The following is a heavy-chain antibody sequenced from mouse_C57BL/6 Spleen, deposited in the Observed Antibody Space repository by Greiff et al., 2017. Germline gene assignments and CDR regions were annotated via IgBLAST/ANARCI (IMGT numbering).Heavy chain of an antibody. Sequence: EVQLQESGAELVRPGASVKLSCTASGFNIKDDYMHWVKQRPEQGLEWIGWIDPENGDTEYASKFQGKATITADTSSNTAYLQLSSLTSEDTAVYYCTTPLMGAMDYWGQGTSVTVSS. CDR3: TTPLMGAMDY. CDR1: GFNIKDDY. CDR2: IDPENGDT. V-gene: IGHV14-4*01. J-gene: IGHJ4*01.